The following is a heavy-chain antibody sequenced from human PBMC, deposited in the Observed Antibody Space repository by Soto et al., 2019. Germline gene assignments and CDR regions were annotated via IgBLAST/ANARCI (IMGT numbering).Heavy chain of an antibody. V-gene: IGHV6-1*01. Sequence: QVQLQQSGPGLVKPSQTLSLTCAITGDNVFRNYIAWNWVRQSPSRGLEWLGRAYYRSKWHNEYAVSVKSRTTINLDTSKNQLSLKLYSVSPEDSAVYYCARGRNSAFEIWGQGTLVVVSS. CDR3: ARGRNSAFEI. J-gene: IGHJ3*02. CDR1: GDNVFRNYIA. CDR2: AYYRSKWHN. D-gene: IGHD1-7*01.